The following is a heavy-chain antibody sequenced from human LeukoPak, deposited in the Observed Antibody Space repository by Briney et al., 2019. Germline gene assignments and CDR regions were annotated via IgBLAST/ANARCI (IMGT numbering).Heavy chain of an antibody. CDR3: ARGPWPRHYGGNSLYLDY. V-gene: IGHV4-59*12. J-gene: IGHJ4*02. Sequence: SETLSLTCSVSGGSINSDYWNWIRQPPGKGLEWIGYIYHSGSTNYNPSLKSRVTISVDTSKNQFSLKLSSVTAADTAVYYCARGPWPRHYGGNSLYLDYWGQGTLVTVSS. CDR2: IYHSGST. CDR1: GGSINSDY. D-gene: IGHD4-23*01.